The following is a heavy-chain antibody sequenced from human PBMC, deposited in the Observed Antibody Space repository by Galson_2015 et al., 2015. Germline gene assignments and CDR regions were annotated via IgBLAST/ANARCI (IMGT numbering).Heavy chain of an antibody. Sequence: SETLSLTCTVSGYSISSGYYWGWIRQPPGKGLEWIGCIYHSGSTYYNPSLKTQVTISADTSKNPFSLKLSSLTAGDTAVYYCARAMYSSGWYDYWGQGTLVTVSS. D-gene: IGHD6-19*01. CDR3: ARAMYSSGWYDY. J-gene: IGHJ4*02. CDR1: GYSISSGYY. CDR2: IYHSGST. V-gene: IGHV4-38-2*02.